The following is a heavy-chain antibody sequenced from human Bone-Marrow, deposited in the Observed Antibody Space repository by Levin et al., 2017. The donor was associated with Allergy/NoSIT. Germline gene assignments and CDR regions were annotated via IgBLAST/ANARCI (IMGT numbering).Heavy chain of an antibody. D-gene: IGHD3-3*01. Sequence: GGSLRLSCAASGFTFSSYWMSWVRQAPGKGLEWVANIKQDGSEKYYVDSVKGRFTISRDNAKNSLYLQMNSLRAEDTAVYYCAREVEWLLPGVPTYYYYYYGMDVWGQGTTVTVSS. J-gene: IGHJ6*02. CDR2: IKQDGSEK. CDR3: AREVEWLLPGVPTYYYYYYGMDV. CDR1: GFTFSSYW. V-gene: IGHV3-7*01.